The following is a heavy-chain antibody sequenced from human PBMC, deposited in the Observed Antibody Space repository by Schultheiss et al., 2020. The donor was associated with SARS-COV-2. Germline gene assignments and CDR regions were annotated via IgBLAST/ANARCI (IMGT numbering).Heavy chain of an antibody. CDR3: ARARLRSSDAFDI. D-gene: IGHD4-17*01. V-gene: IGHV3-21*01. CDR1: GFTFSSYS. CDR2: ISSSSSYI. Sequence: GGSLRLSCAASGFTFSSYSMNWVRQAPGKGLEWVSSISSSSSYIYYADSVKGRFTISRDNAKNSLYLQMNSLRAEDTAVYYCARARLRSSDAFDIWGQGTMVTVSS. J-gene: IGHJ3*02.